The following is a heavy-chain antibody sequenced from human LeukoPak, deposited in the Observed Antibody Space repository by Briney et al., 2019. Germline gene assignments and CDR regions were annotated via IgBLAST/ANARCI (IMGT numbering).Heavy chain of an antibody. J-gene: IGHJ1*01. Sequence: GESLKISCKGSGHSFTSYWIGWVRQMPGKGLEWMGIIYPGDSDTRYSPSFQGQVTISADKSISTAYLQWSSLKASDTAMYYCAIPSGSYLPGFQHWGQGTLVTVSS. CDR1: GHSFTSYW. D-gene: IGHD1-26*01. V-gene: IGHV5-51*01. CDR3: AIPSGSYLPGFQH. CDR2: IYPGDSDT.